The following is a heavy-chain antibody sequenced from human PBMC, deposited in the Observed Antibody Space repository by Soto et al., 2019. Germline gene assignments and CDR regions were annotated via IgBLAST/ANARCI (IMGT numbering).Heavy chain of an antibody. Sequence: QVQLQQWGAGLLKSSETLSLTCAVYGGSFSGYYWSWIRQPPGKGLEWIGEIDHGGSPYFSPSLKGRGTISIDTSKNQFSLHLRSVTAADTAVYYCARRRSDSSGWGVRYYYAMDVWGQGTTVTVSS. V-gene: IGHV4-34*02. CDR1: GGSFSGYY. D-gene: IGHD6-19*01. J-gene: IGHJ6*02. CDR2: IDHGGSP. CDR3: ARRRSDSSGWGVRYYYAMDV.